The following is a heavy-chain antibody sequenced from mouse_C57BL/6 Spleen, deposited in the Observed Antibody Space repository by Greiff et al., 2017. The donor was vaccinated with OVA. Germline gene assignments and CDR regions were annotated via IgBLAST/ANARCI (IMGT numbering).Heavy chain of an antibody. CDR1: GFTFSSYG. J-gene: IGHJ2*01. V-gene: IGHV5-6*01. Sequence: EVQRVESGGDLVKPGGSLKLSCAASGFTFSSYGMSWVRQTPDKRLEWVATISSGGSYTYYPDSVKGRFTISRDNAKNTLYLQMSSLKSEDTAMYYCARHGGLYYFDYWGQGTTLTVSS. CDR2: ISSGGSYT. CDR3: ARHGGLYYFDY.